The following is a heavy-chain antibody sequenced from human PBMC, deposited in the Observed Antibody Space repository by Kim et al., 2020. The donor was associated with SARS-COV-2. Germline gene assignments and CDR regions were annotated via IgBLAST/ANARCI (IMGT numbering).Heavy chain of an antibody. CDR1: GFTFSSYG. V-gene: IGHV3-33*01. Sequence: GGSLRLSCAASGFTFSSYGMHWVRQAPGKGLEWVAVIWYDGSNKYYADSVKGRFTISRDNSKNTLYLQMNSLRAEDTAVYYCAMVPPNTKKWLPKGGYGMDVWGQGTTVTVSS. J-gene: IGHJ6*02. CDR2: IWYDGSNK. CDR3: AMVPPNTKKWLPKGGYGMDV. D-gene: IGHD3-22*01.